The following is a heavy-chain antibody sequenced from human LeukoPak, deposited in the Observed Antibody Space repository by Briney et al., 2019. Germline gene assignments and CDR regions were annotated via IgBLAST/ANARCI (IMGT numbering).Heavy chain of an antibody. Sequence: SETLSLTCTVSGVSIITSNSYWGWIRQPPGKGLEWIGSIYYTGNTYYNASLKSQVSISIDTSKNQFSLRLTSVTAADTAVYFCARQAGSGLFILPGGQGTLVTVSS. D-gene: IGHD3/OR15-3a*01. CDR1: GVSIITSNSY. CDR3: ARQAGSGLFILP. J-gene: IGHJ4*02. CDR2: IYYTGNT. V-gene: IGHV4-39*01.